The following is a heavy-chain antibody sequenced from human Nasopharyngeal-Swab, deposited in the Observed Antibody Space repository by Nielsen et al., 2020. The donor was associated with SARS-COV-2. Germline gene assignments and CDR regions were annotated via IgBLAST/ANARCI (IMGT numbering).Heavy chain of an antibody. Sequence: SEPLSLTCTVSGGSISSGDYYWSWIRQPPGKGLEWIGYIYYSGSTYYNPSLKSRVTISVDTSKNQFSLKLSSVTAADTAVYYCARAFSTDGAFDIWGQGTMVTVSS. J-gene: IGHJ3*02. CDR3: ARAFSTDGAFDI. CDR2: IYYSGST. V-gene: IGHV4-30-4*01. CDR1: GGSISSGDYY. D-gene: IGHD2/OR15-2a*01.